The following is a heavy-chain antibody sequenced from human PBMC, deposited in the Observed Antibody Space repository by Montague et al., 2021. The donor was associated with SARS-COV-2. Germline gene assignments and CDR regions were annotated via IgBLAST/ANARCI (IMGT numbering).Heavy chain of an antibody. CDR3: ARHYSATLPAVY. Sequence: SETLSLTCTVSGGSISSFYWSWFRQPPGKRLEWIGYISDSGSTNYNPSLTSRVTISVDTSKNQFSLKVNSVTAADTAVYYCARHYSATLPAVYWGQGTLVTVSS. J-gene: IGHJ4*02. CDR2: ISDSGST. V-gene: IGHV4-59*08. D-gene: IGHD2-15*01. CDR1: GGSISSFY.